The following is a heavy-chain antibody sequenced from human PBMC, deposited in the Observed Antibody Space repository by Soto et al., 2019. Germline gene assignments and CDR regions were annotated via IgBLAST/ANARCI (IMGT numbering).Heavy chain of an antibody. J-gene: IGHJ6*02. Sequence: PSETLSLTCAVYGGSFSGYYWSWIRQPPGKGLEWIGEINHSGSTNYNPSLKSRVTISVDTSKNQFSLKLSSVTAADTAVYYCERGPDGNYYYYGMDVWGQGTTVTVSS. CDR2: INHSGST. V-gene: IGHV4-34*01. CDR3: ERGPDGNYYYYGMDV. CDR1: GGSFSGYY.